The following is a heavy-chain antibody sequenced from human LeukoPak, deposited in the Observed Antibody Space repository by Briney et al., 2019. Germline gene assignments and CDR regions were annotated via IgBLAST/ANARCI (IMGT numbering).Heavy chain of an antibody. CDR1: GGSISSGGYY. CDR3: ARPEYSSSSAAFDI. D-gene: IGHD6-6*01. CDR2: IYHSGST. Sequence: PSQTLSLTCTVSGGSISSGGYYWSWIRQPPGKGLEWIGYIYHSGSTYYNPSLKSRVTISVDRSKNQFSLKLSSVTAADTAVYYCARPEYSSSSAAFDIWGQGTMVTVSS. J-gene: IGHJ3*02. V-gene: IGHV4-30-2*01.